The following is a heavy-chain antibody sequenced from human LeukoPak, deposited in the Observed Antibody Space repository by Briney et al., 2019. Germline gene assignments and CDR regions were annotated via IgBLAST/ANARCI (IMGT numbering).Heavy chain of an antibody. J-gene: IGHJ5*02. D-gene: IGHD6-13*01. V-gene: IGHV5-51*01. CDR1: GYSFTSYW. CDR3: ARSLLRSSWYNWFDP. Sequence: GESLKISCKGSGYSFTSYWIGWVRQMPGKGLEWMGIIYPGDSDTRYSPSFQGQVTISADKSISTAYLQWSSLKASDTAIFYCARSLLRSSWYNWFDPWGQGTLVTVSS. CDR2: IYPGDSDT.